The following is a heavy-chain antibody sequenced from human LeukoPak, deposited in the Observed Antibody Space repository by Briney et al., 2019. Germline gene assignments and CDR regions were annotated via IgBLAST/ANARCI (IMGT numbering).Heavy chain of an antibody. CDR1: GFTVSSNY. CDR2: IYSGGST. CDR3: AGNVGRYSSGWVDY. J-gene: IGHJ4*02. Sequence: GGSLRLSCAASGFTVSSNYMSWVRQAPGKGLEWVSVIYSGGSTYYADSVRGRFTISRDNSKNTLYLQMNSLRAEDTAVYYCAGNVGRYSSGWVDYWGQGTLVTVSS. V-gene: IGHV3-53*01. D-gene: IGHD6-19*01.